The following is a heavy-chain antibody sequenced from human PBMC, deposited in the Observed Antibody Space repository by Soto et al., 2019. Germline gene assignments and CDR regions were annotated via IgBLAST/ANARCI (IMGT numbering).Heavy chain of an antibody. J-gene: IGHJ4*02. Sequence: QVQLVESGGGVGQPGRSLRLSCAASGFTFSSYAMHWVRQAPGKGLEWVAVISYDGSNKYYADSVKGRFTISRDNSKNTLYLQMNSLRAEDTAVYYCARDGGRIAARPMRVFDYWGQGTLVTVSS. D-gene: IGHD6-6*01. CDR3: ARDGGRIAARPMRVFDY. CDR1: GFTFSSYA. V-gene: IGHV3-30-3*01. CDR2: ISYDGSNK.